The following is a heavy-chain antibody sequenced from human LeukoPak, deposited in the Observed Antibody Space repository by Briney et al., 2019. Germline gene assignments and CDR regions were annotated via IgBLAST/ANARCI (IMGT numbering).Heavy chain of an antibody. J-gene: IGHJ5*02. CDR2: MYISGST. CDR1: GGSISSYY. CDR3: VRDIFNWLDP. Sequence: SETLSLTCTASGGSISSYYWAWIRQPAGKGLEWIGRMYISGSTNYNPSFKSRVTMSIDTSENQFSLKLSSVTAADTAVYYCVRDIFNWLDPWGQGTLVTVSS. V-gene: IGHV4-4*07.